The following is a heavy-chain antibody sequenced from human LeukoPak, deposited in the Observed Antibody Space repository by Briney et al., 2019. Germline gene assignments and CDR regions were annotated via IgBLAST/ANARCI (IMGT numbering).Heavy chain of an antibody. CDR3: AKRTQGYSQDINFDY. CDR1: GFTFSSYA. J-gene: IGHJ4*02. V-gene: IGHV3-23*01. Sequence: PGGSLRLSCAASGFTFSSYAMSWVRQAPGKGLEWVSAISGSGGSTYYADSVKGRFTTSRDNAKNSLYLQMNSLRAEDTAVYYCAKRTQGYSQDINFDYWGQGTLVTVSS. CDR2: ISGSGGST. D-gene: IGHD5-18*01.